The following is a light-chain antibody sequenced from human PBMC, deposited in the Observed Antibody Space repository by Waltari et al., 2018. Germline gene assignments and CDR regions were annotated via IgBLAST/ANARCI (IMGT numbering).Light chain of an antibody. CDR2: KAS. V-gene: IGKV2-30*02. Sequence: DVVMTQSPLSLSVTLGQPASNSCRSSQSLVHSDGSTYLHLFQQRPGHSPRRLIYKASRRESGVQDRFSASGSGTDFTLQISRGEAEEVGVYYCMQGTHWPLYTFGQGTKLEI. CDR3: MQGTHWPLYT. J-gene: IGKJ2*01. CDR1: QSLVHSDGSTY.